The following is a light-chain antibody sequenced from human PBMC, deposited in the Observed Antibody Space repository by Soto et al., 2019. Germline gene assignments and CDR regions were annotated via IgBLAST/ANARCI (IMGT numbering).Light chain of an antibody. Sequence: KAPSLATLSGSSGERALLPWGASQTVSSNLAWYQQKPGQAPRLFIYGASTRATGIPDRFSGSGSGTEFTLTISSLQAEDVAIYYCHQYNNLPRTVGRGTKVDIK. V-gene: IGKV3D-15*01. J-gene: IGKJ1*01. CDR2: GAS. CDR3: HQYNNLPRT. CDR1: QTVSSN.